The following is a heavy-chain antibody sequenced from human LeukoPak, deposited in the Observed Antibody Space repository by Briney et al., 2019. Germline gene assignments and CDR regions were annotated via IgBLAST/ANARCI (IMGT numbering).Heavy chain of an antibody. CDR1: GYTFTSYA. Sequence: ASVKVSCKASGYTFTSYAMHWVRQAPGQRLEWMGWINAGNGNTKYSQEFQGRVTITRDTSASTAYMELSRLRSDDTAVYYCARVSLYYYDSSGYKMPLNHYYYYMDVWGKGTTVTVSS. CDR2: INAGNGNT. J-gene: IGHJ6*03. CDR3: ARVSLYYYDSSGYKMPLNHYYYYMDV. D-gene: IGHD3-22*01. V-gene: IGHV1-3*01.